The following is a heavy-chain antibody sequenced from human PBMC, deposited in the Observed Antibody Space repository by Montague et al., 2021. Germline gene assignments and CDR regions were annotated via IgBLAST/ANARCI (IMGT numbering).Heavy chain of an antibody. CDR1: GFTFSSYW. CDR2: IKTDGSST. J-gene: IGHJ4*02. V-gene: IGHV3-74*01. CDR3: ARSYDS. D-gene: IGHD3-10*01. Sequence: SLRLSCAASGFTFSSYWMHWVRQAPGEGLVWVSTIKTDGSSTYYADSVKGRFTISRDNAKNTLYLQMNSLRVEDTAVYYCARSYDSWGQGALVTVSS.